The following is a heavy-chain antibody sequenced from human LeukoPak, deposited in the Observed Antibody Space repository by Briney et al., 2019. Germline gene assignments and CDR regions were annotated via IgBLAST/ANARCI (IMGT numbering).Heavy chain of an antibody. Sequence: GGSLILSCAASGFTFSSYWMHWVRQAPGKGLVWVSRINSDGSSTSYADSVKGRFTISRDNAKNTLYLQMNSLRAEDTAVYYCAKDPRRYSRTGGYFDYWGQGTLVTVSS. CDR3: AKDPRRYSRTGGYFDY. CDR2: INSDGSST. CDR1: GFTFSSYW. V-gene: IGHV3-74*01. J-gene: IGHJ4*02. D-gene: IGHD6-13*01.